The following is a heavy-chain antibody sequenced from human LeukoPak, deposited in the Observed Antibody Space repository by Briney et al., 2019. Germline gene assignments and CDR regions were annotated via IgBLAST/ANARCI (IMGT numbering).Heavy chain of an antibody. J-gene: IGHJ3*02. CDR2: ILSDGSKE. D-gene: IGHD3-3*01. CDR1: GFTFSSYG. V-gene: IGHV3-33*01. Sequence: GSLRLSCAASGFTFSSYGMHWVRQAPGKGLEWVAVILSDGSKEFYTDSVKGRFTISRDNSKNTLYLQMNSPRAEDTAVYYCVRDWSTIRAFDIWGQGTMVTVSS. CDR3: VRDWSTIRAFDI.